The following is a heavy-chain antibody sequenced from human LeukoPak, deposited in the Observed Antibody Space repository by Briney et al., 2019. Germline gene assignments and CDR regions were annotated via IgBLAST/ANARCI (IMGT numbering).Heavy chain of an antibody. Sequence: EASVKVSCKASGYTFTRYGFGWVRQAPGQGPGWMGWISVYNGNTKYAQKFQGRVTMTTDTSTSTAYMELRSLSSDDTAVYYCARGYLDNSGPNWFDPWGQGTLVTVSS. CDR2: ISVYNGNT. J-gene: IGHJ5*02. CDR3: ARGYLDNSGPNWFDP. D-gene: IGHD3-22*01. CDR1: GYTFTRYG. V-gene: IGHV1-18*01.